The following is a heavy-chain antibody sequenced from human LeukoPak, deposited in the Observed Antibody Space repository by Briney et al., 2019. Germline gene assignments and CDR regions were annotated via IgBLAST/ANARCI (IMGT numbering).Heavy chain of an antibody. V-gene: IGHV3-64*01. CDR1: GFTFSSYA. CDR3: ARFHGSGSYSYFDY. CDR2: ISSNGGST. J-gene: IGHJ4*02. Sequence: HAGGSLRLSCAASGFTFSSYAMHWVRQAPGKGLEYVSAISSNGGSTYYANSVKGSFTISRDNSKNTLYLQMGSLRAEDMAVYYCARFHGSGSYSYFDYWGQGTLVTVSS. D-gene: IGHD3-10*01.